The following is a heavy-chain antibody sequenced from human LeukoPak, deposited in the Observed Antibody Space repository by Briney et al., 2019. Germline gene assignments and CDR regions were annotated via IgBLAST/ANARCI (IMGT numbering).Heavy chain of an antibody. J-gene: IGHJ4*02. CDR1: GYSISSGYY. CDR3: ARVIPSGRYLTGFDY. D-gene: IGHD1-26*01. Sequence: SETLSLTCTVSGYSISSGYYWGWIRQPPGKGLEWIGSIYHSGSTFYNPSLKSRVTISVDTSKNQFSLKLSPVTAADTAVCYCARVIPSGRYLTGFDYWGQGTLVTVSS. CDR2: IYHSGST. V-gene: IGHV4-38-2*02.